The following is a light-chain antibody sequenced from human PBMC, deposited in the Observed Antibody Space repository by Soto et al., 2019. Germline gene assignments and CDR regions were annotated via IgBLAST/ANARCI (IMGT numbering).Light chain of an antibody. CDR2: DAS. CDR1: QSVSSY. Sequence: EIVMTQSPATLSVSPGKSATFSCRASQSVSSYLAWYQQKPGQAPRLLIYDASNRATGIPARFSGSGSGTDFTLTISSLEPEDFAVYYCQQRSNWPALTFGGGTKVDIK. V-gene: IGKV3-11*01. J-gene: IGKJ4*01. CDR3: QQRSNWPALT.